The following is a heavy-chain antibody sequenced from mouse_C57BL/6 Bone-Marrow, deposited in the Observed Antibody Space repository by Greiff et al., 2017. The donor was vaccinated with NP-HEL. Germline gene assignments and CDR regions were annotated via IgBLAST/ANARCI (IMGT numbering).Heavy chain of an antibody. J-gene: IGHJ3*01. CDR3: ARGLGFAY. CDR1: GYTFTSYW. Sequence: VQLHQPGAELVKPGASVKLSCKASGYTFTSYWITWVKQRPGQGLEWIGDIYPASGSTNYNEKFKSKATLTVDTSSSTAYMQLSSLTSEDSAVYYCARGLGFAYWGQGTLVTVSA. CDR2: IYPASGST. V-gene: IGHV1-55*01.